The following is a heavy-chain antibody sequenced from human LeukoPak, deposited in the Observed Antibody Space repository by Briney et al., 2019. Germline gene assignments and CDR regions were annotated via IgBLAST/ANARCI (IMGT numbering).Heavy chain of an antibody. CDR1: GFTFSTYW. Sequence: GGSLRLSCAASGFTFSTYWMHWVRQAPGKGLVWVSRINSDMSSTNYADSVKGRFTISRGNAENTLYLQMNSLRAEDTAVYYCARDIAVSGNYFDYWGQGTLVTVSS. CDR2: INSDMSST. V-gene: IGHV3-74*01. J-gene: IGHJ4*02. CDR3: ARDIAVSGNYFDY. D-gene: IGHD6-19*01.